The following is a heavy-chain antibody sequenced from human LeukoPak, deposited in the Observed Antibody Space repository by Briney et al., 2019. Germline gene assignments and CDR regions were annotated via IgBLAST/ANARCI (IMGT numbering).Heavy chain of an antibody. V-gene: IGHV4-59*01. CDR1: GGSLSSYY. CDR3: GRSRSISGWFDP. Sequence: PSETLSLTCTVSGGSLSSYYWHWIRQPPGKGLEWIGYIYYSGSIEYNPSLKSRVTISGDASKNQISLKLNSVTTADTAVYYCGRSRSISGWFDPWGQGTLVTVSS. CDR2: IYYSGSI. D-gene: IGHD6-19*01. J-gene: IGHJ5*02.